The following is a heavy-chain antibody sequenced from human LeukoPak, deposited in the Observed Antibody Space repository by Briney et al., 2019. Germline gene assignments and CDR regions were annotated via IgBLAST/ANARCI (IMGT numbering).Heavy chain of an antibody. CDR3: ARQASCSSATCNPFDY. J-gene: IGHJ4*02. V-gene: IGHV4-59*08. Sequence: SETLSLTCTVSGGSISGYYWSLIRQPPGKGLEWIGFMSYSGSTNYNPSLKSRVTISVDTSKNQFSLKLRSVTAADTAVYYCARQASCSSATCNPFDYWGQGTLVTVSS. CDR2: MSYSGST. D-gene: IGHD2-2*01. CDR1: GGSISGYY.